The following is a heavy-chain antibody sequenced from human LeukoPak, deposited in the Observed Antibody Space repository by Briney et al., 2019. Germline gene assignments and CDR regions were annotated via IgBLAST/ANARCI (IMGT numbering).Heavy chain of an antibody. V-gene: IGHV4-31*03. D-gene: IGHD3-22*01. Sequence: SQTLSLTCTVSGGSISSGGYYWSWIRQHPGKGLEWIGYIYYSGSTYYNPSLKSRVTISVDTSKNQFSLKLSSVTAADTAVYYCAREGLYYDSSGYFDYWGQGTLVTVSS. CDR1: GGSISSGGYY. CDR3: AREGLYYDSSGYFDY. CDR2: IYYSGST. J-gene: IGHJ4*02.